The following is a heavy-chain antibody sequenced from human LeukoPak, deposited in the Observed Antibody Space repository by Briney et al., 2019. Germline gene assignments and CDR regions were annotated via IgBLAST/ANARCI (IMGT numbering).Heavy chain of an antibody. V-gene: IGHV3-43*02. CDR3: TKDMIRAIFGQGYYHYYGMDV. CDR1: GFTFDDYA. D-gene: IGHD3-3*01. J-gene: IGHJ6*02. CDR2: ISLDGGST. Sequence: GLSLRLSCAASGFTFDDYAMHWVRQVPGKGLEWVCFISLDGGSTYYADSVKGRFTVPRDNRKKSLHLQMNSLRPEDTALYYCTKDMIRAIFGQGYYHYYGMDVWGQGTTVTVSS.